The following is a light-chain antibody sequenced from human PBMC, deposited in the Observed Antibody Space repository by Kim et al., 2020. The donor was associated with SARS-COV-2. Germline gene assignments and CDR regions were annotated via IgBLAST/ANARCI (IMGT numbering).Light chain of an antibody. CDR3: QQYGSSPES. V-gene: IGKV3-20*01. J-gene: IGKJ2*03. CDR1: QSVSSSY. CDR2: GAS. Sequence: LSPGERATLSGRASQSVSSSYLAWYQQKPGQAPRLLIYGASSRATGIPDRFSGSGSGTDFTLTISRLEPEDLAVYYCQQYGSSPESFGQGTKLEIK.